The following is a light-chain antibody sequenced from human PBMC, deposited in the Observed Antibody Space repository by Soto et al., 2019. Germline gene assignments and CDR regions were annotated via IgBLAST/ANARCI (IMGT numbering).Light chain of an antibody. CDR2: GAS. J-gene: IGKJ1*01. Sequence: EIVMTQSPATLSVSPGERDTLSCRASQSVSSNLAWYQQKPGQAPRLLIYGASNRATGIPDRFSGSGSGTDFTLTISRLEPEDFAVYYCQQYGSSGTFGQGTKVDI. CDR1: QSVSSN. CDR3: QQYGSSGT. V-gene: IGKV3-20*01.